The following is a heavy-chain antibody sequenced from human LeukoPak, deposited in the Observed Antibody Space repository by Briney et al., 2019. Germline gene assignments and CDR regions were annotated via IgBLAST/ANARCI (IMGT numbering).Heavy chain of an antibody. D-gene: IGHD2-15*01. Sequence: GGSLRLSCAASGFTVSNDYMSWVRQAPGKGLEWVSVIYSGGRTYYADSVKGRFTISRDNSKNTLYLQMNSLRAEDTAVYYCTRDLNSGGSCWGQGTLVTVSS. CDR3: TRDLNSGGSC. J-gene: IGHJ4*02. CDR2: IYSGGRT. V-gene: IGHV3-53*01. CDR1: GFTVSNDY.